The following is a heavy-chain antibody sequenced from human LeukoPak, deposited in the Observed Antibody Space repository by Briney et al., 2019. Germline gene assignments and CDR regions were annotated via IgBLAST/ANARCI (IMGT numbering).Heavy chain of an antibody. V-gene: IGHV1-8*01. Sequence: ASVKVSCKASGYTLTSYDINWVRQATGQGLEWMGWMNPNSGNTGYAQKFQGRVTMTRNTSISTAYMELSSLRSEDTAVYYCATDLRMPAVIFDYWSQGTLVTVSS. J-gene: IGHJ4*02. CDR3: ATDLRMPAVIFDY. D-gene: IGHD2-2*02. CDR2: MNPNSGNT. CDR1: GYTLTSYD.